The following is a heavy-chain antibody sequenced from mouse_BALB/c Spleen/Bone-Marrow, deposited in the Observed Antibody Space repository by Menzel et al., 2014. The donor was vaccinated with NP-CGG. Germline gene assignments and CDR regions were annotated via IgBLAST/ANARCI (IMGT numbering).Heavy chain of an antibody. CDR3: ARGSYYEGAMDY. Sequence: VKLMESGPGLVAPSQSLSITCTVSGFSLTSYGVHWVRQPPGKVLEWLGVIWAGGSTNYNSALMSRLSISKDNSKSQVFLKMNSLQTEDTAMYYCARGSYYEGAMDYWGQGTSVTVSS. D-gene: IGHD1-1*01. CDR1: GFSLTSYG. CDR2: IWAGGST. J-gene: IGHJ4*01. V-gene: IGHV2-9*02.